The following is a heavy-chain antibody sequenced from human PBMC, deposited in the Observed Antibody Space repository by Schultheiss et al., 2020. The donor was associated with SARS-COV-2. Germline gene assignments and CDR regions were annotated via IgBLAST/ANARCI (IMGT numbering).Heavy chain of an antibody. CDR3: ATDHIVAVPATNY. J-gene: IGHJ4*02. Sequence: GGSLRLSCAASGFTFSDYYMSWIRQAPGKGLEWVSYISSSGSTIYYADSVKGRFTISRDNSKNTLYLQMNSLRAEDTAVYYCATDHIVAVPATNYWGQGTLVTVSS. CDR1: GFTFSDYY. V-gene: IGHV3-11*01. CDR2: ISSSGSTI. D-gene: IGHD2-2*01.